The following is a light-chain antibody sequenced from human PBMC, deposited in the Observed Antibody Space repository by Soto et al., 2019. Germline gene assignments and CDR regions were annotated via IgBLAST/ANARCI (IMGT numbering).Light chain of an antibody. Sequence: QSALTQPASVSGSPGQSITMSCTGTSSDVGGFNSVSWYQQHPGKAPKLMIYDVSNRPSGVSNRVSGSKSVNTASLTISGLQAEDEADYYCSSYTSTSTVVFGGGTKLTVL. J-gene: IGLJ2*01. V-gene: IGLV2-14*03. CDR2: DVS. CDR1: SSDVGGFNS. CDR3: SSYTSTSTVV.